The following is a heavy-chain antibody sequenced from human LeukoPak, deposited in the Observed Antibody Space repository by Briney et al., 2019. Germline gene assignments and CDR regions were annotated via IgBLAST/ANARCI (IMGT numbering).Heavy chain of an antibody. Sequence: ASVKVSCTASGYTFTSYGISWVRQAPGQGLEWMGWISAYNGNTNYAQKLQGRVTMTTDTSTSTAYMELRSLRSDDTAVYYCARDLSMVRGVTPGYWGQGTLVTVSS. D-gene: IGHD3-10*01. V-gene: IGHV1-18*01. CDR1: GYTFTSYG. CDR2: ISAYNGNT. J-gene: IGHJ4*02. CDR3: ARDLSMVRGVTPGY.